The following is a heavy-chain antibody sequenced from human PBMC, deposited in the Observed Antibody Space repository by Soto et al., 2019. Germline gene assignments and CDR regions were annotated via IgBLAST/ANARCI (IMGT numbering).Heavy chain of an antibody. CDR2: INSDGSST. CDR3: ARDSSMGAPNY. CDR1: GFTFSNHW. Sequence: EVQLVESGGGLVQSGGSLRLSCAASGFTFSNHWMHWVRQPPGKGLVWVSRINSDGSSTGYADSVKGRFTISRDNAKNTLYLQMNSLRAEDTAVYYCARDSSMGAPNYWGQGTLVTVSS. J-gene: IGHJ4*02. V-gene: IGHV3-74*01.